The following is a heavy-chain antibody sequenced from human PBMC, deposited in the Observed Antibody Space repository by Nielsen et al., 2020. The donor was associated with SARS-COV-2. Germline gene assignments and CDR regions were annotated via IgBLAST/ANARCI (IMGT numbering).Heavy chain of an antibody. J-gene: IGHJ3*02. Sequence: GSLRLSCTVSGGSVSSYYWSWIRQPPGKGLEWIGYIYYSGSTYYNPSLKSRVTISVDTSKNQFSLKLSSVTAADTAVYYCARDAFDIWGQGTMVTVSS. V-gene: IGHV4-59*02. CDR1: GGSVSSYY. CDR3: ARDAFDI. CDR2: IYYSGST.